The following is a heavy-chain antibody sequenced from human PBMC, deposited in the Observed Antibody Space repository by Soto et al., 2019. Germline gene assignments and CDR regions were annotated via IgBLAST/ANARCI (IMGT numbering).Heavy chain of an antibody. Sequence: QLQLQESGPGLVKPSETLSLTCTVSGGSISSSGYYWGWIRQPPGKGLEWIGTIYYSGSTYYNPSRKSRVTLSVDTSKNQFSLKLSSVTAADTAVYYCARTLSVYGDYGRYFDFWGQGTLVTVSS. V-gene: IGHV4-39*01. CDR1: GGSISSSGYY. D-gene: IGHD4-17*01. CDR2: IYYSGST. J-gene: IGHJ4*02. CDR3: ARTLSVYGDYGRYFDF.